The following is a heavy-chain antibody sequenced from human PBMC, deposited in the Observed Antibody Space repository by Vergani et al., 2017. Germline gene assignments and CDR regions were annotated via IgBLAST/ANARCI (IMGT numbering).Heavy chain of an antibody. CDR3: ARVRRGVVVTAHDAFDI. V-gene: IGHV1-46*01. J-gene: IGHJ3*02. Sequence: QVQLVQSGAEVKKPGASVKVSCKASGYTFTSYYMHWVRQAPGQGLEWMGIINPSGGSTSYAQKFQGRVTMTRDTSTSTVYMELSRLRSDDTAVYYCARVRRGVVVTAHDAFDIWGQGTMVTVSS. CDR2: INPSGGST. D-gene: IGHD2-21*02. CDR1: GYTFTSYY.